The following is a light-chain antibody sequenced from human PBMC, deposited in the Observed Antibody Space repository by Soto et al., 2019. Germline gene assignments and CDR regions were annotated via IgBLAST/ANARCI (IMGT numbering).Light chain of an antibody. J-gene: IGLJ1*01. CDR1: SSDVGGYNY. CDR2: DVS. V-gene: IGLV2-11*01. CDR3: CSDACSYKGAV. Sequence: QSALTQPRSVSGSPGQSVTISCTGASSDVGGYNYVSWYQQHPGKAPKLMIYDVSKRPSGVPDRFSGSKSGNTASLTISGLQAEDDADYSCCSDACSYKGAVFGTVTNVTVL.